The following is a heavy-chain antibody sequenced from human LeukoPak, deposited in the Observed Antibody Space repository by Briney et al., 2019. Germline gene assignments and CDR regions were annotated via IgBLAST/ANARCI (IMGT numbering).Heavy chain of an antibody. CDR2: IKDNNDKT. Sequence: GASVKVSCKASGYTFTIYGISWVRQAPGQGLEWMGWIKDNNDKTNSAQKFQGRVSMTTDTSTSTAYMELRSLRFDDTAVYCCARGGYCMGGTCFSYPFDIWGQGTLVTVSS. CDR3: ARGGYCMGGTCFSYPFDI. J-gene: IGHJ3*02. D-gene: IGHD2-15*01. CDR1: GYTFTIYG. V-gene: IGHV1-18*01.